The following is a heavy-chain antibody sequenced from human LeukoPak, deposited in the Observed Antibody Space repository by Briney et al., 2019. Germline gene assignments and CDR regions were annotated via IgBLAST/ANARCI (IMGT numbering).Heavy chain of an antibody. Sequence: PSETLSLTCAVYGGSFSGYYWSWIRQPPGKGLEWIGEINHSGSTNYNPSLKSRVTISVDTSKNQFSLKLSSVTAADTAVYYCARALVVRGVIKGRAFDYWAREPWLPSPQ. CDR1: GGSFSGYY. CDR3: ARALVVRGVIKGRAFDY. J-gene: IGHJ4*02. V-gene: IGHV4-34*01. CDR2: INHSGST. D-gene: IGHD3-10*01.